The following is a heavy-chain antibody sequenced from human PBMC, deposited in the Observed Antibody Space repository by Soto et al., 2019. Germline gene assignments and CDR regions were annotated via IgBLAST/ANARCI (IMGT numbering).Heavy chain of an antibody. D-gene: IGHD2-15*01. J-gene: IGHJ4*02. Sequence: QVQLVESGGGVVQPGRSLRLSCAASGFTFSSYAMHWVRQAPGKGLEWVAVISYDGSNKYYADSVKGRLTISRDNSKNTLYLQMNSLRAEDTAVYYCARDPLGYCSGGSCYEGGVDYWGQGTLVTVSS. CDR3: ARDPLGYCSGGSCYEGGVDY. V-gene: IGHV3-30-3*01. CDR2: ISYDGSNK. CDR1: GFTFSSYA.